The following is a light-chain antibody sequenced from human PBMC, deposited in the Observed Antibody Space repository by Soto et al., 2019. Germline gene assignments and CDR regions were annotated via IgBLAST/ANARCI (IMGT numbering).Light chain of an antibody. Sequence: EIVLTQFPATLSLSPGERATLSCRASQSLHSNFLVWYQQKPGQAPRLLISSASRTATGIPDRFSGSGSRTDFTITISRLDPEDFAVYYCHQSGSSPLTFGPGTKV. V-gene: IGKV3-20*01. CDR3: HQSGSSPLT. J-gene: IGKJ3*01. CDR2: SAS. CDR1: QSLHSNF.